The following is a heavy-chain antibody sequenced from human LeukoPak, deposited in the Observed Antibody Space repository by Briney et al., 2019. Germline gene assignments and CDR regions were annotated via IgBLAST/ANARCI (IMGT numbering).Heavy chain of an antibody. J-gene: IGHJ4*02. CDR3: AKGGRMSQLWSVAGY. CDR2: ISGSGGST. V-gene: IGHV3-23*01. CDR1: GFTFSSYG. D-gene: IGHD5-18*01. Sequence: PGGSLRLSCAASGFTFSSYGMSWVRQAPGKGLEWVSAISGSGGSTYYADSVKGRFTISRDNSKNTLYLQMNSLRAEDTAVYYCAKGGRMSQLWSVAGYWGQGTLVTVSS.